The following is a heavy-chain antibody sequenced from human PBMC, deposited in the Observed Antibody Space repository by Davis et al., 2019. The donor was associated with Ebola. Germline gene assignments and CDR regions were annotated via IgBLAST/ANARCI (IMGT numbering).Heavy chain of an antibody. Sequence: SETLSLTCTISSDSISSYYWSWIRQPPGKGLEWIGHLFYSGSANYNPSLKSRVTISLNPSMNQFSLKLSSVTAADTAVYYCAVAYAGNYGYFDIWGQGILVTVSS. CDR3: AVAYAGNYGYFDI. CDR1: SDSISSYY. D-gene: IGHD4-11*01. CDR2: LFYSGSA. V-gene: IGHV4-59*08. J-gene: IGHJ4*02.